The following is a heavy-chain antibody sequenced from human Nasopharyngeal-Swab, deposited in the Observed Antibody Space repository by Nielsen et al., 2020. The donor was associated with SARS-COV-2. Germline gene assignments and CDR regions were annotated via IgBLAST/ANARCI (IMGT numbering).Heavy chain of an antibody. CDR2: ISWNGGSI. Sequence: SLKISCAASGFTFDDYAMHWVRQAPGKGLEWVSGISWNGGSIGYADSVKGRFTISRDNAKNSLYLQMNSLRAEDTALYYCAKDTTPLYSSSSVPYYYGMDVWGQGTTVTVSS. CDR1: GFTFDDYA. J-gene: IGHJ6*02. V-gene: IGHV3-9*01. D-gene: IGHD6-6*01. CDR3: AKDTTPLYSSSSVPYYYGMDV.